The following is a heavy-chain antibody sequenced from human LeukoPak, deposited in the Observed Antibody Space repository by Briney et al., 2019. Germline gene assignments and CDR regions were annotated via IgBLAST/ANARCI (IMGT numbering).Heavy chain of an antibody. CDR1: GGSISSYY. D-gene: IGHD3-3*01. CDR2: IYYSGST. V-gene: IGHV4-59*12. J-gene: IGHJ4*02. CDR3: AREHPSYDFWSGYYPL. Sequence: SETLSLTCTVSGGSISSYYWSWTRQPPGKGLEWIGYIYYSGSTNYNPSLKSRVTISVDTSKNQFSLKLSSVTAADTAVYYCAREHPSYDFWSGYYPLWGQGTLVTVSS.